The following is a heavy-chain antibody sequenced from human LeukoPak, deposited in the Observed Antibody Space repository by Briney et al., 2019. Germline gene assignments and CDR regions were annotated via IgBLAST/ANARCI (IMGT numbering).Heavy chain of an antibody. V-gene: IGHV5-51*01. CDR3: ARHVGIAAAVD. J-gene: IGHJ4*02. CDR1: GYSFTSYW. Sequence: GESLKTSCKGSGYSFTSYWIGWVRQMPGRGLEGMGIIYPCDSDTRYSPSFQCQVTISADKSISTGYLQWSSLKASDTAMYYCARHVGIAAAVDWGQGTLVTVSS. CDR2: IYPCDSDT. D-gene: IGHD6-13*01.